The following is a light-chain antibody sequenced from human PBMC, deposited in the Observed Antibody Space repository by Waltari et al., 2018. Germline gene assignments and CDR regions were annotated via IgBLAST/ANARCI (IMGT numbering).Light chain of an antibody. V-gene: IGLV2-23*01. CDR3: CSYAGSSPGV. J-gene: IGLJ1*01. Sequence: QSALTQPASVSGFPGQSITISCTGTSSDVGSYNLVSWYQQHPGKAPKLMIYEGSKRPAGVSNRFSGSKAGNTASLTISGLQAEDEADYYCCSYAGSSPGVFGTGTKVTVL. CDR2: EGS. CDR1: SSDVGSYNL.